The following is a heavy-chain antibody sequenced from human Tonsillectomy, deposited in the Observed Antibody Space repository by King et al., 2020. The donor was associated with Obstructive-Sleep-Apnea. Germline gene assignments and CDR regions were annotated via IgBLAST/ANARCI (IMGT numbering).Heavy chain of an antibody. V-gene: IGHV4-31*03. CDR3: ARGLGYTYASSWFDP. D-gene: IGHD5-18*01. CDR1: GGSISSGDYY. J-gene: IGHJ5*02. CDR2: IYYSGST. Sequence: VQLQESGPGLVKPSQTLSLSCTVSGGSISSGDYYWIWIRQHPGKGLEWIGYIYYSGSTYYNPSLKSRVTISVDTSKNQFSLKLSSVTAADTAVYYCARGLGYTYASSWFDPWGQGILVTVSS.